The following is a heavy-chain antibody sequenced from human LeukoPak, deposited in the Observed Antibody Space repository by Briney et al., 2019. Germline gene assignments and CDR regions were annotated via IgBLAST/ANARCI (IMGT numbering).Heavy chain of an antibody. CDR2: INHSGST. D-gene: IGHD2/OR15-2a*01. CDR1: GGSFSGYY. Sequence: NASETLSLTCAVYGGSFSGYYWSWIRQPPGKGLEWIGEINHSGSTNYNPSLKSRVTISVDTSKNQFSLKLSSVTAADTAVYYCASYFYWGQGTLVTVSS. V-gene: IGHV4-34*01. CDR3: ASYFY. J-gene: IGHJ4*02.